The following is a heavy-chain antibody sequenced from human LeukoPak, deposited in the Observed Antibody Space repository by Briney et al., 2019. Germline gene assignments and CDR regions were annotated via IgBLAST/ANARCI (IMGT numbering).Heavy chain of an antibody. CDR1: GFTFSSYS. CDR3: ARQYCSSTSCYSSSAFDY. V-gene: IGHV3-21*01. J-gene: IGHJ4*02. CDR2: ISSSSSYI. D-gene: IGHD2-2*01. Sequence: GGSLRLSCAASGFTFSSYSMNWVRQAPGKGLEWVSSISSSSSYIYYADSVKGRFTISRDNAKNSLYLQMNSLRAEDTAVYYCARQYCSSTSCYSSSAFDYWGQGTLVTVSS.